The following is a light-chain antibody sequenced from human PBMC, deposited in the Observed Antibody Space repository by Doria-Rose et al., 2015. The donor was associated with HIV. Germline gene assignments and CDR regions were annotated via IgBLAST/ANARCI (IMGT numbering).Light chain of an antibody. CDR3: HQYGTSWT. J-gene: IGKJ1*01. CDR2: DGS. CDR1: QSFSSTY. V-gene: IGKV3-20*01. Sequence: TLSLSPGERATLSCRASQSFSSTYLAWYQQKPGQAPSLLIYDGSTRATGIPDRFSASGSGTDFTLTINRLEPEDFALYYCHQYGTSWTFGQGTKVGI.